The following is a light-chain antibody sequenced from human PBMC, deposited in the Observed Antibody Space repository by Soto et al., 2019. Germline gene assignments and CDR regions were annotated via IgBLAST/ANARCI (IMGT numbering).Light chain of an antibody. V-gene: IGKV1-9*01. Sequence: IQLTQTQSSLSASVGDSVTITCRASQGISSFLAWYQQKPGKAPKLLIYAASTLQSGVPSRFSGSGSGTDFTLTISSLQPEDFATYFCQQLNSYPITFGQGTRLEIK. CDR3: QQLNSYPIT. CDR1: QGISSF. CDR2: AAS. J-gene: IGKJ5*01.